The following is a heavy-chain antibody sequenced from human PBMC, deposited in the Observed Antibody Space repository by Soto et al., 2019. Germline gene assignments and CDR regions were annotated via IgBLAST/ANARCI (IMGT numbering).Heavy chain of an antibody. D-gene: IGHD3-10*01. CDR3: AKDISYYGSGSSGMDV. CDR2: ISWNSGSI. V-gene: IGHV3-9*01. J-gene: IGHJ6*02. CDR1: GFTFDDYA. Sequence: SLRLSCAASGFTFDDYAMHWVRQAPGKGLEWVSGISWNSGSIGYADSVKGRFTISRDNAKNSLYLQMKSLRAEDTALYYCAKDISYYGSGSSGMDVWGQGTTVTVSS.